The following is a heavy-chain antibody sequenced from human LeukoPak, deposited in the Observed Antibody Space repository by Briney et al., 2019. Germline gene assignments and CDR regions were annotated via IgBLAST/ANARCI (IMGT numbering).Heavy chain of an antibody. CDR1: GFTFSNYA. J-gene: IGHJ3*02. D-gene: IGHD2-15*01. Sequence: PGGSLRLSCAVSGFTFSNYAMSWVLQAPGKGLEWASGISGSGSNTYYADSVKGRFTISRDNSKNTLSLQMNSLRAEDTAVYYCAKDLQYCSGGSCYLPPTGFDSWGQGTMVTVSS. V-gene: IGHV3-23*01. CDR2: ISGSGSNT. CDR3: AKDLQYCSGGSCYLPPTGFDS.